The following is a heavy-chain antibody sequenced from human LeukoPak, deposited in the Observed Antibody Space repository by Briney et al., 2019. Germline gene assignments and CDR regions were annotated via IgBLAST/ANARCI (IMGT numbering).Heavy chain of an antibody. V-gene: IGHV4-59*08. CDR2: IYYTGSS. CDR1: GGSISRYF. Sequence: SETLSLTCTVSGGSISRYFWSWIRQPPGKGLEWIGNIYYTGSSNYNPSLKSRVTISVDTSKNQFSLKMSSVTAADTAVYFCARRLGTSSWRTWFDHWGQGTLVTVSS. CDR3: ARRLGTSSWRTWFDH. J-gene: IGHJ5*02. D-gene: IGHD6-13*01.